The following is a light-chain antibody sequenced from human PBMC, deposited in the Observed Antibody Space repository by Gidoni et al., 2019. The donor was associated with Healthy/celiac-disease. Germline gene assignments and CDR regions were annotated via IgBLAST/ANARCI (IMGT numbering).Light chain of an antibody. J-gene: IGKJ3*01. Sequence: IQMNQSPSSLSASVGDRVTITCQASQDISNYLNWYQQKPGKAPKLLIYDASNLETGVPSRFSGSGSGTDFTFTISSLQPEDIATYYCQQYDNLPFTFGPGTKVEIK. CDR1: QDISNY. CDR3: QQYDNLPFT. V-gene: IGKV1-33*01. CDR2: DAS.